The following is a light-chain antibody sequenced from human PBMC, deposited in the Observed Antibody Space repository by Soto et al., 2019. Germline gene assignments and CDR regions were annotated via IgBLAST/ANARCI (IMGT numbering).Light chain of an antibody. Sequence: ILLTQSPCTLPLSPGERATLSCRASQSVSRRYLAWYQQKPGQAPRLLMYGASNRATGIPERFSGSGSGTDSTLTISSLQPEDFEIYYCLQANGVPLSFGQGTRLEIK. CDR1: QSVSRRY. CDR2: GAS. CDR3: LQANGVPLS. V-gene: IGKV3-20*01. J-gene: IGKJ5*01.